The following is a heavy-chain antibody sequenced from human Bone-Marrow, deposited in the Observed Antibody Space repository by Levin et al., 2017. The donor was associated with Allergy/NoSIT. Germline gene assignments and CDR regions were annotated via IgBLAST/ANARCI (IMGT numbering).Heavy chain of an antibody. V-gene: IGHV3-74*01. D-gene: IGHD2-2*01. CDR2: ISPDGSDI. J-gene: IGHJ4*02. CDR3: VRGTSDWMGMDY. CDR1: GFTLSTYW. Sequence: SCGASGFTLSTYWMHWVRRGPGEGLVCVSRISPDGSDIRYADAVKGRFTISRDNPKNTVYLEMNSLRDEDTAVYYCVRGTSDWMGMDYWGQGALVTVSS.